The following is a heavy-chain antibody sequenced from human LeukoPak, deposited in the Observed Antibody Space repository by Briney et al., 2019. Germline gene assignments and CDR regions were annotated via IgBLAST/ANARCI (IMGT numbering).Heavy chain of an antibody. CDR3: AKVSTPVDIVEGYMDV. V-gene: IGHV3-23*01. J-gene: IGHJ6*03. Sequence: PGGSLRLSCAASGFTFSSYAMSWVRQAPGKGLEWVSAISGSGGSTYYADSVKGRFTISRDNSKNTLYLQMNSLRAEDTAVYYCAKVSTPVDIVEGYMDVWGKGTTVTVSS. CDR1: GFTFSSYA. D-gene: IGHD2-15*01. CDR2: ISGSGGST.